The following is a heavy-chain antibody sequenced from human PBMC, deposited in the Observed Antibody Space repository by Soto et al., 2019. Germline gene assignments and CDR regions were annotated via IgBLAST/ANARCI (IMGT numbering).Heavy chain of an antibody. CDR1: GGSFSGYY. V-gene: IGHV4-34*01. Sequence: QVQLQQWGAGLLKPSETLSLTCAVYGGSFSGYYWSWIRQPPGKGLEWIGEINHSGSTNYNPSLKSRVTISVDTSKNQFSLKLSSVTAVDTAVYYCARVPTSYYYGSGIVDYWGQGTLVTVSS. CDR3: ARVPTSYYYGSGIVDY. D-gene: IGHD3-10*01. J-gene: IGHJ4*02. CDR2: INHSGST.